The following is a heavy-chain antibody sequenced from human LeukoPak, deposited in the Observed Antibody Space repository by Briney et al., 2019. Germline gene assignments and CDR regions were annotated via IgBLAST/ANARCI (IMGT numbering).Heavy chain of an antibody. J-gene: IGHJ6*03. Sequence: SETLSLTCTVSGGSISSGDYYWSWIRQPPGKGLEWIGYIYYSGSTYYNPSLKGRVTISVDTSKNQFSLKLSSVTAADTAVYYCARGPTTVTIVYYYYMDVWGKGTTVTVSS. D-gene: IGHD4-11*01. V-gene: IGHV4-30-4*08. CDR3: ARGPTTVTIVYYYYMDV. CDR2: IYYSGST. CDR1: GGSISSGDYY.